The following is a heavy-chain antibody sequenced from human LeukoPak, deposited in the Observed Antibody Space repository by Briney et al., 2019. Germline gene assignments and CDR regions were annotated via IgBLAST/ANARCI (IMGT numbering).Heavy chain of an antibody. D-gene: IGHD5-12*01. CDR2: IIPIFGRA. CDR1: GGTFSSYA. J-gene: IGHJ4*02. Sequence: GSSVTVSCKASGGTFSSYAISWVRQAPGQGMEWMGGIIPIFGRANYAQKFQGRVTITTDESTSTAYMELSSLRSEDTAVYYCARGGSGYDMAYWGQGTLVTVSS. V-gene: IGHV1-69*05. CDR3: ARGGSGYDMAY.